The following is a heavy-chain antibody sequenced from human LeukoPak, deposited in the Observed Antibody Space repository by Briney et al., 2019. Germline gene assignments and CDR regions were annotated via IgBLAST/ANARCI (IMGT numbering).Heavy chain of an antibody. CDR3: AKDKFPGAVAEVAFDY. J-gene: IGHJ4*02. V-gene: IGHV3-9*01. CDR2: ISWNSGSI. Sequence: GGSLRLSCAASGFTFDDYAMHWVRHAPGKGLEWVSGISWNSGSIGYADSVKGRFTISRDNAKNSLYLQMNSLRAEDTALYYCAKDKFPGAVAEVAFDYWGQGTLVTVSS. CDR1: GFTFDDYA. D-gene: IGHD6-19*01.